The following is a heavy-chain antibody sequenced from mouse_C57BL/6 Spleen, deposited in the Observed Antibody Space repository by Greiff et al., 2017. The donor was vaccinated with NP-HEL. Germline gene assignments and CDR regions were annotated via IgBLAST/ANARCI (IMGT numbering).Heavy chain of an antibody. J-gene: IGHJ3*01. D-gene: IGHD2-1*01. CDR1: GYTFTDYE. V-gene: IGHV1-15*01. CDR2: IDPETGGT. Sequence: VQLQQSGAELVRPGASVTLSCKASGYTFTDYEMHWVKQTPVHGLEWIGAIDPETGGTAYNQKFKGKAILTADKSSSTAYMELLSLTSEYSAVYYCTRRGNPAWFAYWGQGTLVTVSA. CDR3: TRRGNPAWFAY.